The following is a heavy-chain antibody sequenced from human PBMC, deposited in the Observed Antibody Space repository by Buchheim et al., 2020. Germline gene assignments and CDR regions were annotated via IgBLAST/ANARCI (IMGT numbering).Heavy chain of an antibody. CDR1: GGSFSGYY. CDR2: IKQDGSEK. D-gene: IGHD6-19*01. CDR3: ASFAVTDSDY. J-gene: IGHJ4*02. Sequence: VQLQQWGAGLLKPSETLSLTCAVYGGSFSGYYWSWIRQPPGKGLEWVANIKQDGSEKYYVDSVKGRFTISRDNAKNSLYLQMNSLRAEDTAVYYCASFAVTDSDYWGQGTL. V-gene: IGHV3-7*01.